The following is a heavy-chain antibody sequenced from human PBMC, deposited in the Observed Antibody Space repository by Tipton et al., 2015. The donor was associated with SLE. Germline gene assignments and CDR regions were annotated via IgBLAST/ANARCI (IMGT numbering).Heavy chain of an antibody. CDR1: GGSITGSSSYY. V-gene: IGHV4-39*07. J-gene: IGHJ5*02. CDR2: IYYRGST. D-gene: IGHD6-25*01. Sequence: TLSLTCAVYGGSITGSSSYYWAWIRQTPGTGVEWIGEIYYRGSTNYNPSLKSRVTISVDTPKTQFSLKLSSVTAADTAVYYCARRRAATGLFSERGWFDPWGQGALVTVSS. CDR3: ARRRAATGLFSERGWFDP.